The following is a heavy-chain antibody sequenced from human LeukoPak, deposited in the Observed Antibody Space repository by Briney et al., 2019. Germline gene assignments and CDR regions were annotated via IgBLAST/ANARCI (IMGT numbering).Heavy chain of an antibody. Sequence: KSGGSLRLSCAASGFTFSSYSMNWVRQAPGKGLEWVSSISSSSSYIYYADSVKGRFTISRDNAKNSLYLQMNSLRAEDTAVYYCARKTPIAGDAFDIWGQGTMVTVYS. CDR3: ARKTPIAGDAFDI. CDR1: GFTFSSYS. CDR2: ISSSSSYI. D-gene: IGHD1-14*01. V-gene: IGHV3-21*01. J-gene: IGHJ3*02.